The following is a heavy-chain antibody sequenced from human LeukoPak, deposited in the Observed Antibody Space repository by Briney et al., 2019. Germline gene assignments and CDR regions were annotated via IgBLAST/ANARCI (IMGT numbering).Heavy chain of an antibody. CDR1: GGSISSSSYH. CDR3: ARRSLAAAGRWFDP. D-gene: IGHD6-13*01. J-gene: IGHJ5*02. Sequence: SETLSLTFTVSGGSISSSSYHWGWIRQPPGKGLEWIGIIYYSGSTYYNPSLKSRVTMSVDTSKNQFSLKLSSVTAADTAVYYCARRSLAAAGRWFDPWGQGTLVTVSS. CDR2: IYYSGST. V-gene: IGHV4-39*01.